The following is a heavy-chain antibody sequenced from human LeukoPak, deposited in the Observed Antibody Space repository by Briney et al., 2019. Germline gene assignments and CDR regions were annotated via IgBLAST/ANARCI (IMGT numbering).Heavy chain of an antibody. CDR1: GFTFSNYG. V-gene: IGHV3-30*03. Sequence: GRSLRLSCAASGFTFSNYGMHWVRQATGKGLEWVALISYDGSNKYYADSVKGRFTISRDNSKNTLYLQMISLRAEDTAVYYCAIYGSVSYFAYWGQGTLVTVSS. D-gene: IGHD3-10*01. CDR3: AIYGSVSYFAY. CDR2: ISYDGSNK. J-gene: IGHJ4*02.